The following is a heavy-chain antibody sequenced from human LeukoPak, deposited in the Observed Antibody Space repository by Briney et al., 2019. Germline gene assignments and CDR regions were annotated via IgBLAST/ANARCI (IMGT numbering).Heavy chain of an antibody. J-gene: IGHJ3*01. D-gene: IGHD3-10*01. V-gene: IGHV3-74*01. Sequence: GGSLRLSCAASGFTFSTYWMHWVRQAPGKGLVWLSRISSDGSSTNYADSVKGRFTISRDNSKNTLYLQVNSLRAEDTAIYYCARRPVYGNSGHYAFDVWGQGTMVTVSS. CDR1: GFTFSTYW. CDR3: ARRPVYGNSGHYAFDV. CDR2: ISSDGSST.